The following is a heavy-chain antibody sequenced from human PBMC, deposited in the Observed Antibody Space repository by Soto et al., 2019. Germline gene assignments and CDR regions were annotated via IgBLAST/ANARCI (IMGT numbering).Heavy chain of an antibody. CDR2: IYYSGST. J-gene: IGHJ6*02. V-gene: IGHV4-31*03. D-gene: IGHD6-13*01. CDR3: ARETSSSWYLYYYGMDV. Sequence: QVQLQESGPGLVKPSQTLSLTCTVSGGSISSGGYYWNWIRQHPGKGLEWIGYIYYSGSTYYNPSLQXRXTXSXXTSKNQFSLKLSSVTAADTAVYYCARETSSSWYLYYYGMDVWGQGTTVTVSS. CDR1: GGSISSGGYY.